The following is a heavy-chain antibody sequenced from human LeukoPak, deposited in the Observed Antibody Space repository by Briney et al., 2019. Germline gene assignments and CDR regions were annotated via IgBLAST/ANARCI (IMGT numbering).Heavy chain of an antibody. Sequence: GGSLRLSCSASGFTFSSFAMFWVRQAPGKGLEYVSGISSDGGRTNYADLVKARFTISRDNSKVTLYLQMTSLRPEDTAIYYCVKDPSGNYFYFDYWDQGTLVTVSS. J-gene: IGHJ4*02. V-gene: IGHV3-64D*09. CDR1: GFTFSSFA. CDR2: ISSDGGRT. D-gene: IGHD1-26*01. CDR3: VKDPSGNYFYFDY.